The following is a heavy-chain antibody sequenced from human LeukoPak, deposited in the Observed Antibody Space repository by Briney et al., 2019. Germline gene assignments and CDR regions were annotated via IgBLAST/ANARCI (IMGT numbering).Heavy chain of an antibody. CDR2: MNPNSGNT. V-gene: IGHV1-8*02. CDR3: ARAGLLRKNWFDP. CDR1: GYTLTSYD. D-gene: IGHD1-14*01. J-gene: IGHJ5*02. Sequence: ASVKVSCKASGYTLTSYDINWVRQATGQGVEWMGWMNPNSGNTGYAQKFQGRVTMTRNTSISTAYMELSSLRSEDTAVYYCARAGLLRKNWFDPCGQGTLVTVSS.